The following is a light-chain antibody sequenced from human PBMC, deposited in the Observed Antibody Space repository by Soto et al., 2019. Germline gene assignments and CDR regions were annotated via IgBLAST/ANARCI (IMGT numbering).Light chain of an antibody. J-gene: IGKJ4*01. CDR3: LQTSSFPRS. Sequence: IQMTQSPSSVSASVGDRVTITCRASQDISSWLDWYQQKPGKAPKLLIYGAYTLQSGVPSRFSGSGSGTEFTLTISSLQPEDFATYYCLQTSSFPRSFGGGTTVEIK. V-gene: IGKV1-12*01. CDR2: GAY. CDR1: QDISSW.